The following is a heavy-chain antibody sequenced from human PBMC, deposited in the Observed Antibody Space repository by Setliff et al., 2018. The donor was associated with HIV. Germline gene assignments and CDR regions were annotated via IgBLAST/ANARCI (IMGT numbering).Heavy chain of an antibody. CDR3: ARLPYYVSGGVFDH. Sequence: GESLKISCQGSGYRFTSYWIAWVCQMPGKGLEWMGIIYPGDSDTRYSPSFQGQVTISVDKSITTAYLQWSSLKASDTAIYYCARLPYYVSGGVFDHWGKGTLVTVSS. D-gene: IGHD3-10*01. V-gene: IGHV5-51*01. CDR1: GYRFTSYW. J-gene: IGHJ4*02. CDR2: IYPGDSDT.